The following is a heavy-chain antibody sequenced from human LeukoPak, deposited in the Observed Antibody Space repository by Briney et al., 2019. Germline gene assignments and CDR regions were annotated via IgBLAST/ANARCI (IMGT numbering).Heavy chain of an antibody. Sequence: GGSLRLSCAASGFTFDDYAMHWVRQAPGKGLEWVSSIRSSSSYIYYADSVQGRFTISRDNAKNSLYLQMNSLRAEDTAVYYCARSYSSSSYFDFWGQGTLVTVSS. J-gene: IGHJ4*02. CDR3: ARSYSSSSYFDF. CDR2: IRSSSSYI. D-gene: IGHD6-6*01. V-gene: IGHV3-21*01. CDR1: GFTFDDYA.